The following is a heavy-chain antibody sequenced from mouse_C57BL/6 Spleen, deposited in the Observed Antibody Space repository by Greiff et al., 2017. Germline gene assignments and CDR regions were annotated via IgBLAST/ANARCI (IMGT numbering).Heavy chain of an antibody. Sequence: VQLQQSGAELVRPGASVKLSCTASGFNIKDDYMHWVKQRTEQGLEWIGWIDPENGDTEYASKFQGKATITADTSSNTAYLQLSSLTSEDTAVYYCTTYYDYDEGLDAMDYWGQGTSVTVSS. CDR2: IDPENGDT. V-gene: IGHV14-4*01. CDR3: TTYYDYDEGLDAMDY. CDR1: GFNIKDDY. D-gene: IGHD2-4*01. J-gene: IGHJ4*01.